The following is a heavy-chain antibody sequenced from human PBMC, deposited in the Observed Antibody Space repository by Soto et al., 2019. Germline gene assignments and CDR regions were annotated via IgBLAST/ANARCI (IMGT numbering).Heavy chain of an antibody. Sequence: PGGSLRLSCAASGFTFSSYGMHWVRQAPGKGLEWVAVIWYDGSNKYYADSVKGRFTISRDNSKNTLYLQMNSLRAEDTAVYYCARDGRLRYFDWLAHDAFDSWGQGTMVTFSS. J-gene: IGHJ3*02. CDR2: IWYDGSNK. CDR1: GFTFSSYG. CDR3: ARDGRLRYFDWLAHDAFDS. D-gene: IGHD3-9*01. V-gene: IGHV3-33*01.